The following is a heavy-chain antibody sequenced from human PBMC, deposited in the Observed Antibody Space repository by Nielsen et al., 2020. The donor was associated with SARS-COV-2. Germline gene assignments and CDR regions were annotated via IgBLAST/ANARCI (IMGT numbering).Heavy chain of an antibody. CDR2: ISWNSGSI. CDR3: AKAPNPLAAAGYYYFDY. J-gene: IGHJ4*02. CDR1: GFTFDDYA. D-gene: IGHD6-13*01. V-gene: IGHV3-9*01. Sequence: SLKISCAASGFTFDDYAMHWVRQAPGKGLEWVSGISWNSGSIGYADSVKGRFTIPRDNAKNSLYLQMNSLRAEDTALYYCAKAPNPLAAAGYYYFDYWGQGTLVTVSS.